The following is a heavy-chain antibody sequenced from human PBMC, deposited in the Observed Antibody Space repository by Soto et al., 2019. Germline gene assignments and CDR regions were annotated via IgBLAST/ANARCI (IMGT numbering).Heavy chain of an antibody. CDR1: GYTFTGYY. D-gene: IGHD2-15*01. Sequence: ASVKVSCKASGYTFTGYYMHWVRQAPGQGLELMGWINPNSGGTNYAQKFQGWVTMTRDTSISTAYMELSRLRSDDTAVYYCARGVGYCSGGSCQGPYGMDVWGQGTTVTVSS. V-gene: IGHV1-2*04. CDR2: INPNSGGT. J-gene: IGHJ6*02. CDR3: ARGVGYCSGGSCQGPYGMDV.